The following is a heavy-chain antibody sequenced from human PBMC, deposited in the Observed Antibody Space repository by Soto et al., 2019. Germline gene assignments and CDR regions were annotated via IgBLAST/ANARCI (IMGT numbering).Heavy chain of an antibody. V-gene: IGHV3-74*01. D-gene: IGHD3-22*01. CDR1: GFTFSSYG. CDR2: INSDGSST. J-gene: IGHJ4*02. Sequence: PGGSLRLSCAASGFTFSSYGMHWVRQAPGKGLVWVSRINSDGSSTSYADSVKGRFTISRDNAKNTLYLQMNSLRAEDTAVYYCARGTRPNYYDSSGYYSWGQGTLVTVSS. CDR3: ARGTRPNYYDSSGYYS.